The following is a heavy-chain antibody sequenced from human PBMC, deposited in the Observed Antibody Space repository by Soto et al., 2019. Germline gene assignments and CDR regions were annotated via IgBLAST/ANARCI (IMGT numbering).Heavy chain of an antibody. D-gene: IGHD4-17*01. CDR3: VSQRTTVPTQAYSDY. CDR1: GGSVTNSSYY. Sequence: LSLTCTVSGGSVTNSSYYWGWIRQSPGKGLEWIGSVYYRGRSYSKSSVKSRVTISVDTSKNRFSLSLNSVTASDTAVYFCVSQRTTVPTQAYSDYWGPGALVTVSS. J-gene: IGHJ4*02. V-gene: IGHV4-39*01. CDR2: VYYRGRS.